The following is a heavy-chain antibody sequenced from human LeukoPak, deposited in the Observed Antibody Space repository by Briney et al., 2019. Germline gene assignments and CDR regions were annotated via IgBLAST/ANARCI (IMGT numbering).Heavy chain of an antibody. V-gene: IGHV3-9*03. D-gene: IGHD3-22*01. CDR1: GFTFDDYA. CDR3: AKDGADYYDSSGEYYFDY. CDR2: TSWDSGSI. J-gene: IGHJ4*02. Sequence: GRSLRLXCAASGFTFDDYAMHWDRQAPGNGLEWVSGTSWDSGSIGYADSVKGRFTISRDNAKNSLYLQMNSLRAEDMALYYCAKDGADYYDSSGEYYFDYWGQGTLVTVSS.